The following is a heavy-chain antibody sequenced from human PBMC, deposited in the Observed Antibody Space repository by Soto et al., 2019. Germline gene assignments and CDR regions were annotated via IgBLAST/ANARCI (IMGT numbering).Heavy chain of an antibody. CDR2: IKQDGSEK. CDR1: GFTVSSYH. CDR3: ARVTDYYESSGYFDY. Sequence: GGSLRLSCAASGFTVSSYHMSWVRQAPGEGLEWVANIKQDGSEKYYVDSVKGRFTISRDNAKNSLNLQMNSLRAEDTAVYYCARVTDYYESSGYFDYWGQGTLVTVSS. J-gene: IGHJ4*02. V-gene: IGHV3-7*01. D-gene: IGHD3-22*01.